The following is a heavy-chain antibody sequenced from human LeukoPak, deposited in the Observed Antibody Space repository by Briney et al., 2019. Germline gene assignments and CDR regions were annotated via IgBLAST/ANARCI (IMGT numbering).Heavy chain of an antibody. CDR1: GFAFGSFA. Sequence: GGSLRLSCTASGFAFGSFAMAWVRQAPGKGLEGVAAIGSDGDRVHEDSVKGRFTISRDNSKSTLYLLMDNLRVEDTAVYFCAKSAGAATIYFDSWGQGALVTVSS. CDR2: IGSDGDR. V-gene: IGHV3-23*01. D-gene: IGHD6-25*01. CDR3: AKSAGAATIYFDS. J-gene: IGHJ4*02.